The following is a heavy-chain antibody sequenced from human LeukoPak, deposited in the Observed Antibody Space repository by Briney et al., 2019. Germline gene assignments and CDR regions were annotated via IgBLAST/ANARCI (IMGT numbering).Heavy chain of an antibody. CDR3: ARDPSNTSGRYAYFDF. D-gene: IGHD6-19*01. Sequence: ASVKVSRKASGYTFNHHGISWVRQAPGQGLEWMGWVSCFNGDTHYAQKFQGRVTMTRDTSTTTAYMELRSLTSDDTALYYCARDPSNTSGRYAYFDFWGQGTLVTVSS. J-gene: IGHJ4*02. CDR2: VSCFNGDT. V-gene: IGHV1-18*01. CDR1: GYTFNHHG.